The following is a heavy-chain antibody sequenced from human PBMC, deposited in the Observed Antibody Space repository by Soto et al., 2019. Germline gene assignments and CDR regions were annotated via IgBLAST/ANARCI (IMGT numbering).Heavy chain of an antibody. CDR1: GGSISSGGYS. CDR3: ARDMMHWFDP. J-gene: IGHJ5*02. D-gene: IGHD3-16*01. Sequence: SETLSLTCAVSGGSISSGGYSWSWIRQPPGKGLEWIGYIYHSGSTYYNPSLKSRVTISVDRSKNQFSLKLSSVTAADTAVYYCARDMMHWFDPWGQGTLVTVSS. V-gene: IGHV4-30-2*01. CDR2: IYHSGST.